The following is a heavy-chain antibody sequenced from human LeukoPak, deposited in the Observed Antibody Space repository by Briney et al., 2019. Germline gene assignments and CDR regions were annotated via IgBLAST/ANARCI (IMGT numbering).Heavy chain of an antibody. Sequence: PSETLSLTCTVSGGSISSHYWSWIRQPPGKGLEWIGYVSDSGNTVYNPSLKSRVTILRDTSKTQFSLRLSSVTAADPAVYYCARHATGSYSVPWLDPWGQGTLVTVSS. CDR1: GGSISSHY. D-gene: IGHD3-10*01. V-gene: IGHV4-59*08. CDR2: VSDSGNT. J-gene: IGHJ5*02. CDR3: ARHATGSYSVPWLDP.